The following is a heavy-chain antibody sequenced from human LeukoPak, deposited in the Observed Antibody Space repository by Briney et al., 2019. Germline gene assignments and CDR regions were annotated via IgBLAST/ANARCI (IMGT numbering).Heavy chain of an antibody. CDR2: ISERGGST. Sequence: GGSLRLSCVVSGISLTNYAVTWVRQAPGKGLEWVSYISERGGSTSYADSVKGRFTISRDTSLNTLYLQMTSLRAEDTAVYFCAKRGIVIRGILVIGYHQEAYHYDYWGQGVLVTVSS. CDR3: AKRGIVIRGILVIGYHQEAYHYDY. V-gene: IGHV3-23*01. CDR1: GISLTNYA. J-gene: IGHJ4*02. D-gene: IGHD3-10*01.